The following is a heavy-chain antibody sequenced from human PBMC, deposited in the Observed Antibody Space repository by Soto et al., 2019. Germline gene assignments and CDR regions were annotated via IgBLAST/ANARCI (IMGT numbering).Heavy chain of an antibody. CDR3: ARDKSGPADD. CDR1: GVTFTNSL. Sequence: PGVSQSLSCAASGVTFTNSLMHWVRQAHGKGLVWVSRIDSDGSDTRYADSVKGRFTISRDNAKNTLYLQMNSLRAEDTAVYYCARDKSGPADDWGQGTLVTFSS. D-gene: IGHD5-12*01. J-gene: IGHJ4*02. CDR2: IDSDGSDT. V-gene: IGHV3-74*01.